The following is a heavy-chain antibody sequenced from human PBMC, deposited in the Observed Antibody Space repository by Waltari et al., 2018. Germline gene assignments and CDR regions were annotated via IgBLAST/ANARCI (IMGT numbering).Heavy chain of an antibody. V-gene: IGHV3-7*01. CDR1: GFTFSNSW. J-gene: IGHJ4*02. Sequence: EVQLVESGGGLVQPGGSLRLSCAASGFTFSNSWMDWVRQAPGKGLEWVANIKPDGSESHYVDSVQVRFTVSRDNTQNLLYLQMNTLRVDDTAVYYCSLSLNSWGQGTLVTVSP. CDR2: IKPDGSES. CDR3: SLSLNS.